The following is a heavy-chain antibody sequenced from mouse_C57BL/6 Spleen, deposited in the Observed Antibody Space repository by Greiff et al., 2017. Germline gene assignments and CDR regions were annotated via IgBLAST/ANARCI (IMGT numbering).Heavy chain of an antibody. CDR1: GYTFTDYE. V-gene: IGHV1-15*01. J-gene: IGHJ4*01. D-gene: IGHD1-1*01. Sequence: VKLVESGAELVRPGASVTLSCKASGYTFTDYEMHWVKQTPVHGLEWIGAIDPETGGTAYNQKFKGKAILTADKSSSTAYMELRSLTSEDSAVYYCTRRGYGSSSYAMDYWGQGTSVTVSS. CDR2: IDPETGGT. CDR3: TRRGYGSSSYAMDY.